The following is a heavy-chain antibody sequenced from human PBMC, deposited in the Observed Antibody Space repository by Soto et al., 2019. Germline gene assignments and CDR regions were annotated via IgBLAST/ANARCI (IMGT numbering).Heavy chain of an antibody. J-gene: IGHJ6*02. V-gene: IGHV3-33*01. CDR3: ARDILTGASCYDCYYYGMDV. CDR1: GFTFSSYG. D-gene: IGHD2-2*01. Sequence: LRLSCAASGFTFSSYGMHWVRQAPGKGLEWVAVIWYDGSNKYYADSVKGRFTISRDNSKNTLYLQMNSLRAEDTAVYYCARDILTGASCYDCYYYGMDVWGQGTTVTVSS. CDR2: IWYDGSNK.